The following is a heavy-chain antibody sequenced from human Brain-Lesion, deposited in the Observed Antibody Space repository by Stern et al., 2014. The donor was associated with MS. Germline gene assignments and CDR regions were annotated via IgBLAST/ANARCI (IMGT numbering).Heavy chain of an antibody. CDR1: GFTFSSYW. D-gene: IGHD2-15*01. Sequence: EVQLVESGGGLVQPGGSLRLSCAASGFTFSSYWMHWVRQAPGKGLEWVANIEEDGSETSYVNSVKGRFTISRDNAKNSLYLQMNSLRAEDTAVYYCARGSDTWGQGTLVTVSS. CDR2: IEEDGSET. CDR3: ARGSDT. J-gene: IGHJ5*02. V-gene: IGHV3-7*01.